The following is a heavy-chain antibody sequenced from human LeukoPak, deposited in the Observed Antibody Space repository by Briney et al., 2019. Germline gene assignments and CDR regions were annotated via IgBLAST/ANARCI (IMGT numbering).Heavy chain of an antibody. J-gene: IGHJ4*02. CDR1: GGSISSYY. Sequence: SETLSLTCTVSGGSISSYYWSWIRQPPGKGLDWIGYIFYRGSTNYNPSLKSRVTISIDTSKNQFSLKLSSVTAADTAVYYCARRGADDYGDYGFDYWGQGTLVTVSS. CDR2: IFYRGST. CDR3: ARRGADDYGDYGFDY. V-gene: IGHV4-59*08. D-gene: IGHD4-17*01.